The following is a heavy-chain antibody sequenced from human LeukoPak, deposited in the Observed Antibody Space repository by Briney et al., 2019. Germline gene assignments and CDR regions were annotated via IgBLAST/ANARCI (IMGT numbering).Heavy chain of an antibody. V-gene: IGHV3-7*01. J-gene: IGHJ4*02. CDR1: GFGFSNYW. Sequence: GGSLRLSCAAPGFGFSNYWMSWVRQAPGKGLEWVAYIKVDGTDKYYLDSVEGRFTISRDNAKNSLYLQMNRLRAEDTAVYYCTTIGGLGTDDYWGQGTLVTVSS. D-gene: IGHD7-27*01. CDR3: TTIGGLGTDDY. CDR2: IKVDGTDK.